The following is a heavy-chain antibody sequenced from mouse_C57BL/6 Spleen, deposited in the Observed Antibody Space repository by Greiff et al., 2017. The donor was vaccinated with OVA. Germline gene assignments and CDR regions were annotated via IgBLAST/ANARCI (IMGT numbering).Heavy chain of an antibody. Sequence: VQLQQPGAELVRPGSSVKLSCKASGYTFTSYWMDWVKQRPGQGLEWIGNIYPSDSETHYNQKFKDKATLTVDKSSSTAYMQLSSLTSEDSAVYYCARGGYYSNYNWYFDVWGTGTTVTVSS. CDR3: ARGGYYSNYNWYFDV. CDR1: GYTFTSYW. D-gene: IGHD2-5*01. V-gene: IGHV1-61*01. CDR2: IYPSDSET. J-gene: IGHJ1*03.